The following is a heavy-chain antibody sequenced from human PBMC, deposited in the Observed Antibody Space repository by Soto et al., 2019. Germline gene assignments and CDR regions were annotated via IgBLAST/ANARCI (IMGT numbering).Heavy chain of an antibody. J-gene: IGHJ4*02. V-gene: IGHV3-21*01. D-gene: IGHD3-16*02. CDR1: GFTFSSYS. CDR2: ISSSSSYI. Sequence: GGSLRLSCAASGFTFSSYSMNWVRQAPGKGLEWVSSISSSSSYIYYADSVKGRFTISRDNAKNSLYLQMNSLRAEDTAVYYCAREGGLRLGELSLYPDYWGQGTLVTVSS. CDR3: AREGGLRLGELSLYPDY.